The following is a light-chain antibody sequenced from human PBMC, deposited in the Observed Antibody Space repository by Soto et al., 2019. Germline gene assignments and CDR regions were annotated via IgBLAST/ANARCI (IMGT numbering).Light chain of an antibody. J-gene: IGLJ1*01. V-gene: IGLV2-14*03. CDR2: DVT. Sequence: QSVLTQPASVSGSPGQSITISCTGTRSDIGGGYNHVSWFQQHPGKAPKLLIYDVTDRPLGVSNRFSGSESGNTASLTISGLQPDDEAEYFCSSYSTSGPPDYVFGTGTKLTVL. CDR1: RSDIGGGYNH. CDR3: SSYSTSGPPDYV.